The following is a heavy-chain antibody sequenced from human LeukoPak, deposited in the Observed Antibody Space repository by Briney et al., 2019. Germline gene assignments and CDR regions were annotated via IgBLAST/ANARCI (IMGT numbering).Heavy chain of an antibody. J-gene: IGHJ5*02. CDR1: GFTFSSYS. V-gene: IGHV3-21*01. Sequence: GGSLRLSCAASGFTFSSYSMNWVRQAPGKGLEWVSSISSSSSYIYYADSVKGRFTISRDNAKNSLYLQMNSLRAEDTAVYYCARSQQQLDDYNWFDPWGQGTLVTVS. CDR2: ISSSSSYI. CDR3: ARSQQQLDDYNWFDP. D-gene: IGHD6-13*01.